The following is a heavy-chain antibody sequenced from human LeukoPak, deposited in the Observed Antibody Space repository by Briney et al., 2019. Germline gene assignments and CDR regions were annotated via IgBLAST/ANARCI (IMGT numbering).Heavy chain of an antibody. V-gene: IGHV1-46*01. D-gene: IGHD6-13*01. Sequence: ASVKVSCKASGYTFTSYYIHWVRQAPGQGLEWMGIINPSGGSTSYAQRFQGRVTMTRDTSTSTIYMELNSLRSEDTAVYYCARDLDSSSWSICYFDYWGQRTLVTVSS. CDR1: GYTFTSYY. J-gene: IGHJ4*02. CDR2: INPSGGST. CDR3: ARDLDSSSWSICYFDY.